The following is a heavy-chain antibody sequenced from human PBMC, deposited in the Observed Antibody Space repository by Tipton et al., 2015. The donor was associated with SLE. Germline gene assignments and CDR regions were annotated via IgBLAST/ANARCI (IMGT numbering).Heavy chain of an antibody. CDR2: MGPNSGNT. CDR3: ARGGDFDF. Sequence: VQLVQSGAEVKKPGASVKVSCKASGYTFASYDINWVRQAPRQGLEWMGWMGPNSGNTGYAQKFQGRVAMTRSTSINTAYMELTGLKSEDTAVYYCARGGDFDFWGQGTLVTVSS. CDR1: GYTFASYD. J-gene: IGHJ4*02. D-gene: IGHD3-16*01. V-gene: IGHV1-8*01.